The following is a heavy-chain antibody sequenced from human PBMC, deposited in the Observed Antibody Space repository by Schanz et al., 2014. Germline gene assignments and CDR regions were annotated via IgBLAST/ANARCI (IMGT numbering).Heavy chain of an antibody. CDR2: VFPNGIT. CDR1: RHSFSSSNW. J-gene: IGHJ2*01. CDR3: ARDTTWRLDL. Sequence: QVQLQESGPGLVKPSETLSLTCVVSRHSFSSSNWWGWIRQPAGKALEWVGRVFPNGITNYNPSLKSRVTISLDTSKTQFSLTLTSLTAADTAVYYCARDTTWRLDLWGRGTLVTDSS. V-gene: IGHV4-61*02. D-gene: IGHD1-1*01.